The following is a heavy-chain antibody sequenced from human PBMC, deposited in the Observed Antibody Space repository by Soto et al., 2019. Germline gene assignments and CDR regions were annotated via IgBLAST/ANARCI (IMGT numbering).Heavy chain of an antibody. CDR1: GFTFSIYA. Sequence: PGGALRLSCAASGFTFSIYARSWVRHAPGKGLEWVSAISGSGGSTYYADSEKGRLTIYTANSKNSLYLQTNSLRAEDTDVYSCAKAPPRHYYYGMDLWGQGTTVTVSS. V-gene: IGHV3-23*01. CDR3: AKAPPRHYYYGMDL. CDR2: ISGSGGST. J-gene: IGHJ6*02.